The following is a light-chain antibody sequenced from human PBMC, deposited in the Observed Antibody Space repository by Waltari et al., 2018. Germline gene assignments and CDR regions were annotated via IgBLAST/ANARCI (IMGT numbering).Light chain of an antibody. CDR1: SGHSSNV. CDR2: VNSDGSH. CDR3: QTGGHGTWV. V-gene: IGLV4-69*01. J-gene: IGLJ3*02. Sequence: QLVLTQSPSASASLGAPVNLTCPLSSGHSSNVIAWLPQQPEKGPRYLMKVNSDGSHSKGDKIPDRFSGSSSGTEHYLTISSLQSEDEADYYCQTGGHGTWVFGGGTKLTVL.